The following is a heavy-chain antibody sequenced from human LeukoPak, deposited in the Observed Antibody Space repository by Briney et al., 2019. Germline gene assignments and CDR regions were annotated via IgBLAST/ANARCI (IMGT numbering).Heavy chain of an antibody. CDR2: INSDGKTT. CDR3: AKTGYSYGYYYFDY. CDR1: GFTFSNYW. Sequence: GGSLRLSCSASGFTFSNYWMHWVRQAPGKGLLWVSRINSDGKTTTYADSVKGRFTISRDNAKNTLYLQMNSLRAEDTAVYYCAKTGYSYGYYYFDYWGQGTLVTVSS. V-gene: IGHV3-74*01. D-gene: IGHD5-18*01. J-gene: IGHJ4*02.